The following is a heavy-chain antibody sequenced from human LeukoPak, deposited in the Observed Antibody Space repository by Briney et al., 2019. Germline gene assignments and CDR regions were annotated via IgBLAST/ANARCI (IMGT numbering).Heavy chain of an antibody. CDR2: LRGDGET. J-gene: IGHJ4*02. Sequence: GGSLRLSCAASGFTFSSYAMSWVRQAPARALEWVSSLRGDGETFYIDSVKGRFTLSRDESRNTVYLQLNNLRVEDTAVYFCAKASWVSRADAVLWGQGTLVTVSS. CDR3: AKASWVSRADAVL. D-gene: IGHD3-16*01. V-gene: IGHV3-23*01. CDR1: GFTFSSYA.